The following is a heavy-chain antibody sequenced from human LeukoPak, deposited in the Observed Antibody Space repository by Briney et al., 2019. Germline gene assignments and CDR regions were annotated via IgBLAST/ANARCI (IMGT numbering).Heavy chain of an antibody. Sequence: PSETLSLTCSASSGSIISNSHYWGWIRQSPGKGLEWIGSMDYSGNPYYNPSLKSRVTISVDTSENQFSLKLRTVTAADTDVYYRARSTVATMRGRYSSGPYYYYMDGWGKGTTVTVSS. CDR2: MDYSGNP. V-gene: IGHV4-39*01. J-gene: IGHJ6*03. CDR1: SGSIISNSHY. D-gene: IGHD5-18*01. CDR3: ARSTVATMRGRYSSGPYYYYMDG.